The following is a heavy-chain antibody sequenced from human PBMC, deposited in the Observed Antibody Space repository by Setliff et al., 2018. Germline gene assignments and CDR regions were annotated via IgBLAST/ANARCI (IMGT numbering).Heavy chain of an antibody. J-gene: IGHJ5*02. Sequence: ASVKVSCKASGYTFTSYAMNWVRQAPGKGFEWMGWINTNTGRPTYAQGFTGRFVFSLDTSVSTAYLQISSLKAEDAAMYYCARAGQYDHVWGSYRLQYNWFDPWGQGTLVTVSS. D-gene: IGHD3-16*02. CDR1: GYTFTSYA. CDR2: INTNTGRP. V-gene: IGHV7-4-1*02. CDR3: ARAGQYDHVWGSYRLQYNWFDP.